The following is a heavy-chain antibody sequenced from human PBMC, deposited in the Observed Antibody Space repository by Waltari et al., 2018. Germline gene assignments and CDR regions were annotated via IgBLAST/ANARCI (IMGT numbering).Heavy chain of an antibody. D-gene: IGHD3-22*01. CDR2: IYSGGSP. V-gene: IGHV3-66*02. Sequence: VQLVESGGGVVQPGRSLRLSCAASGFTVSSNYMSWVRQAPGKGLEWVSVIYSGGSPYSADSVKGRFTISRDNSKNKLYLQMNSLRAEDTAVYYCARGPYYYDSSGYYSNWFDPWGQGTLVTVSS. J-gene: IGHJ5*02. CDR3: ARGPYYYDSSGYYSNWFDP. CDR1: GFTVSSNY.